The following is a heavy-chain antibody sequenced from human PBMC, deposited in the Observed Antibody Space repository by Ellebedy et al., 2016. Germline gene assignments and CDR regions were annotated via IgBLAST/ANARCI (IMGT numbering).Heavy chain of an antibody. CDR2: INPNSGGT. CDR1: GYTFTGYY. Sequence: ASVKVSCKASGYTFTGYYMHWVRQAPGQGLEWMGWINPNSGGTNYAQKFQGWVTMTRDTSISTAYMELSSLRSEDTAVYYCARGTYYYDSSGYYEPAGDYYYYGMDVWGQGTTVTVSS. CDR3: ARGTYYYDSSGYYEPAGDYYYYGMDV. V-gene: IGHV1-2*04. D-gene: IGHD3-22*01. J-gene: IGHJ6*02.